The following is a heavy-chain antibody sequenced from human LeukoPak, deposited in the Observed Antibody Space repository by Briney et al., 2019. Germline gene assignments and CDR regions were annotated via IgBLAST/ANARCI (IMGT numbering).Heavy chain of an antibody. CDR2: ISYDGSNK. CDR3: ARVQGETLPTNAFDI. J-gene: IGHJ3*02. D-gene: IGHD5-12*01. CDR1: GFTFSSYA. V-gene: IGHV3-30*14. Sequence: GRSLRLSCAASGFTFSSYAMHWVRQAPGKGLEWVAVISYDGSNKYYADSVKGRFTISRDKSKNTLYLQMNSLRAEDTAVYYCARVQGETLPTNAFDIWAKGQWSPSLQ.